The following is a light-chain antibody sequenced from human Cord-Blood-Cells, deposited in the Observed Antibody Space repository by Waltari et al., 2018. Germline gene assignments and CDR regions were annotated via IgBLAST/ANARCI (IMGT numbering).Light chain of an antibody. CDR2: EVS. Sequence: QSALTQPPSASGSPGQSVTISCTGTSSDVGGYNYVSWYQQHPGKAPKLMIYEVSKRPSGVPVRFSGSKSVNTASLTVSVLQAEDEADYYCSSYAGSNWVFGGGTKLTVL. V-gene: IGLV2-8*01. CDR3: SSYAGSNWV. J-gene: IGLJ3*02. CDR1: SSDVGGYNY.